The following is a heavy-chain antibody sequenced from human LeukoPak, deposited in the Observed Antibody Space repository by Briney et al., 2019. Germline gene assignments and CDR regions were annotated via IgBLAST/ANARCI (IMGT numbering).Heavy chain of an antibody. J-gene: IGHJ4*02. D-gene: IGHD2-21*01. CDR3: AREGDSYFHRAGYFDY. Sequence: PGGSLRLSCAASGFTFSSYSMNWVRQAPGKGLEWVSVIYSGGSIYYAEYVKCRFTISRDNSKNTLYLQMNSLRAEDTAVYYCAREGDSYFHRAGYFDYWGQGTLVTVSS. CDR2: IYSGGSI. V-gene: IGHV3-53*01. CDR1: GFTFSSYS.